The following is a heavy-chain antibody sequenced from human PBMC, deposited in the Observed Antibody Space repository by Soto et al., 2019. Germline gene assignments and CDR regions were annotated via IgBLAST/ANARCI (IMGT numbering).Heavy chain of an antibody. V-gene: IGHV4-61*01. D-gene: IGHD6-6*01. CDR2: VYYSGTT. CDR3: ARVPRLSSHSSSSGGDWFDP. CDR1: GGSVNNKTYY. Sequence: SETLSLTCSVSGGSVNNKTYYWSWIRQPPGKRLEWIGYVYYSGTTNYNPSLKSRVTISIDTSKNQFSLKLSSVTAADTAVYYCARVPRLSSHSSSSGGDWFDPWGQGTLVTVSS. J-gene: IGHJ5*02.